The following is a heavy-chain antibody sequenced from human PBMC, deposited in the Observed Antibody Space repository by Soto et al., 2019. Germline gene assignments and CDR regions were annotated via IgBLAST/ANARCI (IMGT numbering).Heavy chain of an antibody. D-gene: IGHD3-10*01. CDR2: IWYDGSNK. CDR3: ARDPSHGSGSYLDY. CDR1: GFSFNNFG. J-gene: IGHJ4*02. Sequence: QVQLVEYGGGVVQPGGSLRLSCVASGFSFNNFGMHWVRQAPGKGLEWVAVIWYDGSNKYYADSVKGRFTISRDNSKNTLDLQMSSLRAEDTAVYFCARDPSHGSGSYLDYWGQGALVAVSS. V-gene: IGHV3-33*01.